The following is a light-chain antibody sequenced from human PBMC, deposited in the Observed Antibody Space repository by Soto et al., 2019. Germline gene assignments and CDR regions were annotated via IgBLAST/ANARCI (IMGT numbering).Light chain of an antibody. Sequence: EIVLTQSPATLSLSPGERANLSCRASQRVSSYLAWYQQKPGQAPRLLIYDASNRATGIPARFSGSGSGTDFTLTISSLDPEDFAVYYCQQRSNWVFGGWTKVEIK. V-gene: IGKV3-11*01. CDR1: QRVSSY. J-gene: IGKJ4*01. CDR3: QQRSNWV. CDR2: DAS.